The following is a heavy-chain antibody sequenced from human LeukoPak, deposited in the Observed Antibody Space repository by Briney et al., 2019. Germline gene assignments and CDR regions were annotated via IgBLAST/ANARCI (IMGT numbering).Heavy chain of an antibody. CDR3: ATTSGYRNYYYYYIDV. V-gene: IGHV4-39*01. D-gene: IGHD3-22*01. J-gene: IGHJ6*03. Sequence: SETLSLTCTVSGVSISNTVYYWGWIRQAPGKGLEWIGTSFDGGNSYYNPPLKSRVTMSVDGSKNQFSLTLASVTAADTAVYYCATTSGYRNYYYYYIDVWGKGTTVTVSS. CDR1: GVSISNTVYY. CDR2: SFDGGNS.